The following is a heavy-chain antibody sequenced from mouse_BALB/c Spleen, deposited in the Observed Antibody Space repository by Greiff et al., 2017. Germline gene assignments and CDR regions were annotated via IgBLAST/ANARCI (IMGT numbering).Heavy chain of an antibody. CDR1: GFTFSDYY. CDR3: ARGVLGFWGFDY. J-gene: IGHJ2*01. Sequence: EVKLMESGGGLVKPGGSLKLSCAASGFTFSDYYMYWVRQTPEKRLEWVATISDGGSYTYYPDSVKGRFTISRDNAKNNLYLQMSSLKSEDTAMYYCARGVLGFWGFDYWGQGTTLTVSS. CDR2: ISDGGSYT. D-gene: IGHD2-14*01. V-gene: IGHV5-4*02.